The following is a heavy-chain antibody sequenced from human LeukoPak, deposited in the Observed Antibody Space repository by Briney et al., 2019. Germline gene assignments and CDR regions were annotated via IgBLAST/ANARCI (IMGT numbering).Heavy chain of an antibody. J-gene: IGHJ4*02. Sequence: QPGGSLRLSCAASGFTFDDYAMHWVRQAPGKGLEWVSVINWDGGSTYYAYSVKGRFTISRDNSKNSLYLQMNSLRAEDTAMYYCTATRHKYLWGRYLSDHWGKGTLVTVSS. V-gene: IGHV3-43D*04. CDR1: GFTFDDYA. CDR2: INWDGGST. D-gene: IGHD3-16*02. CDR3: TATRHKYLWGRYLSDH.